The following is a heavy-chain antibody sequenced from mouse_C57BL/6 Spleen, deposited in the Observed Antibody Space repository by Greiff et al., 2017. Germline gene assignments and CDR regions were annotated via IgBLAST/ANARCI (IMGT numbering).Heavy chain of an antibody. CDR1: GYAFSSSW. V-gene: IGHV1-82*01. Sequence: QVHVKQSGPELVKPGASVKISCKASGYAFSSSWMNWVKQRPGKGLEWIGRIYPGDGDTNYNGKFKGKATLTADKSSSTAYMQLSSLTSEDSAVYFCARMNYYGNYVDWGQGTTLTVSS. D-gene: IGHD2-1*01. CDR2: IYPGDGDT. J-gene: IGHJ2*01. CDR3: ARMNYYGNYVD.